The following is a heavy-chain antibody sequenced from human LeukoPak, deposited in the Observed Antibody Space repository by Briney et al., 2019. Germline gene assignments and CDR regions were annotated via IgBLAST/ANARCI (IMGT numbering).Heavy chain of an antibody. D-gene: IGHD6-19*01. CDR2: ISADGGNT. CDR3: AKGHGSGWYEGFDY. J-gene: IGHJ4*02. Sequence: GGSLRLSCVASGFSFGKYTMDWVRQVPGKGLEWLAVISADGGNTYYADSVKGRFTISRDNSKNTVHLQMNSLRAEDTAVYYCAKGHGSGWYEGFDYWGQGTLVTVSS. CDR1: GFSFGKYT. V-gene: IGHV3-23*01.